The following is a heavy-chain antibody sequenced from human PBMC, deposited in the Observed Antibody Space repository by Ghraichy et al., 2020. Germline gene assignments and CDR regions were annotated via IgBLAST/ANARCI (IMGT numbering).Heavy chain of an antibody. V-gene: IGHV1-46*01. Sequence: ASEKVSCKASGYNFISYYMHWVREAPGQGLEWMGLINVSGGGTTYAQKFQGRVTMTSDTSTSTVYMQLSSLRSEDTAVYYCAHNGGYCRGGSCLGMDVWGQGTTVIVSS. CDR1: GYNFISYY. CDR2: INVSGGGT. CDR3: AHNGGYCRGGSCLGMDV. D-gene: IGHD2-15*01. J-gene: IGHJ6*02.